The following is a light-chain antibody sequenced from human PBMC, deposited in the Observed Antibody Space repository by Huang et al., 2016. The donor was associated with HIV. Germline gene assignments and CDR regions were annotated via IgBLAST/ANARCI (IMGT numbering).Light chain of an antibody. CDR1: QSLRHSDGNNY. J-gene: IGKJ2*01. CDR3: MQGLRTPRT. Sequence: DVVMTQSPLSLPVTPGEPASISCRSSQSLRHSDGNNYFDWYLQKPGQSPQLLIDLGSNRASGVPERVSGSGSGTDFTLKISRVEAEDVGVYYCMQGLRTPRTFGQGTRLEIK. V-gene: IGKV2-28*01. CDR2: LGS.